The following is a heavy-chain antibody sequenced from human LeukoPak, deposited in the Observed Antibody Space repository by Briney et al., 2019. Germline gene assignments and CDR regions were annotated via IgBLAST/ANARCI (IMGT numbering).Heavy chain of an antibody. CDR2: IYRGVFDT. Sequence: GESLKISCKGSGYSFTSYWIGWVRQMPGKGLEWMGIIYRGVFDTRYSPSFQGQVTISADKSISTAYLQWSSLKASDTAMYYCARADREYFGDTAIRPYYYYYGMDVWGQGTTVTVSS. V-gene: IGHV5-51*01. CDR3: ARADREYFGDTAIRPYYYYYGMDV. D-gene: IGHD5-18*01. J-gene: IGHJ6*02. CDR1: GYSFTSYW.